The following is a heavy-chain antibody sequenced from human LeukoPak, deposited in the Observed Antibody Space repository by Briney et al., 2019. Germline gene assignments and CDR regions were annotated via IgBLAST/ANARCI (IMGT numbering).Heavy chain of an antibody. J-gene: IGHJ6*02. Sequence: GGSLRLSCAASGFTFSSYWMGWVRQAPGKGLEWVSVIYSGGNTYYADSVKGRFTISRDTSKNTLYLQMNSLRAEDTAVYYCATPGDCSSTSCYAREVSNYYGMDVWGQGTTVTVSS. CDR2: IYSGGNT. D-gene: IGHD2-2*01. CDR1: GFTFSSYW. CDR3: ATPGDCSSTSCYAREVSNYYGMDV. V-gene: IGHV3-53*01.